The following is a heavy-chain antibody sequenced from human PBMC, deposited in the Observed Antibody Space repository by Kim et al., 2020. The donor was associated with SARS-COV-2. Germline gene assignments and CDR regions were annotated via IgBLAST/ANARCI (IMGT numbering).Heavy chain of an antibody. J-gene: IGHJ4*01. CDR1: GFTLSDYY. CDR2: IYSSGRTT. CDR3: ARTDAFLQSSTAIGHLDY. D-gene: IGHD2-2*02. Sequence: GGSLRLSCAASGFTLSDYYMSWIRQAPGKGLEWVSYIYSSGRTTYYADSVKGRFTISRDNAKNSLYLQMNSLRAEDTAIYYCARTDAFLQSSTAIGHLDYWGQGTLVTVSS. V-gene: IGHV3-11*01.